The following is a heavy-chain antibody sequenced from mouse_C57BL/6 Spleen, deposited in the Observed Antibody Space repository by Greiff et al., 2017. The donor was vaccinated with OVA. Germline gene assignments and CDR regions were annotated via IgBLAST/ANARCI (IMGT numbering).Heavy chain of an antibody. J-gene: IGHJ4*01. CDR1: GYAFTNYL. V-gene: IGHV1-54*01. CDR3: ARRGYDYDTYAMDY. CDR2: INPGSGGT. Sequence: VQLQQSGAELVRPGTSVKVSCKASGYAFTNYLIEWVKQRPGQGLEWIGVINPGSGGTDYNEKFKGKATLTADKSSSTAYMQLSSLTSEDSAVYFCARRGYDYDTYAMDYWGQGTSVTVSS. D-gene: IGHD2-4*01.